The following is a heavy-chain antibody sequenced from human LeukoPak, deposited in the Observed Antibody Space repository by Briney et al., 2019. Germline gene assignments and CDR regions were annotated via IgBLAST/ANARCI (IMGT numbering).Heavy chain of an antibody. D-gene: IGHD5-18*01. V-gene: IGHV6-1*01. CDR1: GDIFSSNSAA. Sequence: SQTLSLTCAISGDIFSSNSAAWNWSRQSPSRGLEWLERTYYRSKLYNDYAVSVKSRITINPDTSENYFSLQLNSVTPEDTAVYYCARGYGYYFDYWGQGTLVTVSS. CDR2: TYYRSKLYN. CDR3: ARGYGYYFDY. J-gene: IGHJ4*02.